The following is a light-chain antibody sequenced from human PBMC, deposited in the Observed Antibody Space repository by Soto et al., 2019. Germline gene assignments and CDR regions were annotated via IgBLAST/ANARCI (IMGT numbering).Light chain of an antibody. Sequence: DVVMTQSPLSLPVTLGQPASISCRSSQSLVYSDGIAYLNWFHQRPGQSPRRLIYRASNRDSGDPDRLSGSGSGTDFTLKISRVEAEDVVGYYCMPGTHWPPTLGPGTKVEIK. V-gene: IGKV2-30*01. J-gene: IGKJ1*01. CDR3: MPGTHWPPT. CDR1: QSLVYSDGIAY. CDR2: RAS.